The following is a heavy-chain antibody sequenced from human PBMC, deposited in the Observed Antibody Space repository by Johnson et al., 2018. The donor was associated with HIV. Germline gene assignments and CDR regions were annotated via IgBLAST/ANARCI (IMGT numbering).Heavy chain of an antibody. CDR1: GFTFSSSG. V-gene: IGHV3-33*03. J-gene: IGHJ3*01. Sequence: QVQLVESGGGVVQPERSLRLSCAAYGFTFSSSGMLWVRQAPGKGLEWVAVIWYDGTNEYSADSVKGRFTISRDNSKNTLFLQMNSLRPEDTAIYYCASPPSGYDFWDGPNIFDVWGQGTMVSVAS. D-gene: IGHD3-3*01. CDR2: IWYDGTNE. CDR3: ASPPSGYDFWDGPNIFDV.